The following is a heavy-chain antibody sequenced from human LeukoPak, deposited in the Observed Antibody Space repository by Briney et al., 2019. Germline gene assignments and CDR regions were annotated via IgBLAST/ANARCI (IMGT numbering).Heavy chain of an antibody. CDR1: GGSISSSSYY. CDR3: ARARIAAAGYYFDY. Sequence: NPSETLSLTCTVSGGSISSSSYYWGWIRQPPGKGLEWIGSIYYSGSTYYNPSLKSRVTISVDTSKNQFSLKLSSVTAADTAVYYCARARIAAAGYYFDYWGQGTLATVSS. CDR2: IYYSGST. J-gene: IGHJ4*02. D-gene: IGHD6-13*01. V-gene: IGHV4-39*07.